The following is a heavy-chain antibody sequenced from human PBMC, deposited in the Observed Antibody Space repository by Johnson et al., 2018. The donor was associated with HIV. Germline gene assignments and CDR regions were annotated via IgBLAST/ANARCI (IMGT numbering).Heavy chain of an antibody. Sequence: QVQLVESGGGLVKPGGSLRLSCAASGFAFSDCYMSWIRQAPGKGLEWISYISSSDSTIYYADSVKGRFTISRDNANNSLYLQMNSLRAEDTAVYYCAREDVSSGYAGTFDILGQGTLVTVSS. CDR2: ISSSDSTI. CDR3: AREDVSSGYAGTFDI. J-gene: IGHJ3*02. V-gene: IGHV3-11*04. D-gene: IGHD5-12*01. CDR1: GFAFSDCY.